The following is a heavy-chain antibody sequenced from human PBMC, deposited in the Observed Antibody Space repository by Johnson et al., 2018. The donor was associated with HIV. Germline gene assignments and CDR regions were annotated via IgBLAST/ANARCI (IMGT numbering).Heavy chain of an antibody. J-gene: IGHJ3*02. D-gene: IGHD3-10*01. CDR3: ARDSRIGTMVLLSDAFDI. V-gene: IGHV3-15*05. CDR1: GFTFSNAW. CDR2: IKSKTDGGTT. Sequence: MQLVESGGGLVKPGGSLRLSCAASGFTFSNAWMSWVRQAPGKGLEWVGRIKSKTDGGTTDYAAPVKGRFTISRDNAKNSLYLQMNSLRAEDTALYYCARDSRIGTMVLLSDAFDIWGQGTMVTVSS.